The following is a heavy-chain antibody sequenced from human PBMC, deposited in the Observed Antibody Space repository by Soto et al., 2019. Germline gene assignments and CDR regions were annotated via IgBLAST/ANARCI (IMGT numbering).Heavy chain of an antibody. Sequence: GGSLSLSCAASGFTFSSYGMQWVRQAPGKKQERVAVIWYDGSHKYYADSVKGRFTITRDNSKNTLYLQMNSLRAEDTAVYYCARDGSHYYGSGSYRPRYYYMDVWGKGTTVTVSS. CDR3: ARDGSHYYGSGSYRPRYYYMDV. CDR1: GFTFSSYG. J-gene: IGHJ6*03. CDR2: IWYDGSHK. V-gene: IGHV3-33*01. D-gene: IGHD3-10*01.